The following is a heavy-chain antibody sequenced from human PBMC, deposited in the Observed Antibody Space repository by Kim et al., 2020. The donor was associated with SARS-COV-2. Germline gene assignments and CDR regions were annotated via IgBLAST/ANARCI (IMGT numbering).Heavy chain of an antibody. Sequence: GGSLRLSCAASGFTFSSYDMHWGRQATGKGLEWVSAIGTAGDTYYPGSVKGRFTISRENAKNSLYLQMNSLRAGDTAVYYCARGTNYDYVWGSYPQGAFDIWGQGTMVTVSS. D-gene: IGHD3-16*02. V-gene: IGHV3-13*04. CDR1: GFTFSSYD. J-gene: IGHJ3*02. CDR2: IGTAGDT. CDR3: ARGTNYDYVWGSYPQGAFDI.